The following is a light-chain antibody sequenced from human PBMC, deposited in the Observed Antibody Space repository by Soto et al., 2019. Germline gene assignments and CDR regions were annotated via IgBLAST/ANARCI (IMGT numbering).Light chain of an antibody. V-gene: IGKV1-12*01. CDR2: SAS. J-gene: IGKJ2*01. Sequence: DIQMTQSPSSVSASVGDRVTITCRVSQGISRWLAWYQQKPGKAPNLLIYSASTLQSGVPARFSGSGSETDFTLTISSLQPEDFAIYYCQQGNTFPYTFGQGTKVEIK. CDR3: QQGNTFPYT. CDR1: QGISRW.